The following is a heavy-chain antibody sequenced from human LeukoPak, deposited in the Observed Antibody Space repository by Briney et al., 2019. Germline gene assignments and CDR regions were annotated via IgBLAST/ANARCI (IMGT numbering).Heavy chain of an antibody. CDR1: GFTFSSYN. J-gene: IGHJ4*02. D-gene: IGHD3-10*01. V-gene: IGHV3-48*01. Sequence: PGGSLRLSCAASGFTFSSYNMNWVRQAPGKGLEWVSYITSSSSTIYYADSVKGRSTISRDNAKNSLYLQMNSLRAEDTAVYYCAKRGPGSPQSGKYYFDYWGQGTLVTVSS. CDR2: ITSSSSTI. CDR3: AKRGPGSPQSGKYYFDY.